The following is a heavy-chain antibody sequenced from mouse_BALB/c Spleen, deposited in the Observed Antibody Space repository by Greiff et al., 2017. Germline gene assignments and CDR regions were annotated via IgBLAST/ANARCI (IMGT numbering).Heavy chain of an antibody. CDR1: GFSLTSYG. D-gene: IGHD1-1*01. J-gene: IGHJ3*01. CDR2: IWAGGST. CDR3: ASTYYYGSSLFAY. Sequence: VNVVESGPGLVAPSQSLSITCTVSGFSLTSYGVHWVRQPPGKGLEWLGVIWAGGSTNYNSALMSRLSISKDNSKSQVFLKMNSLQTDDTAMYYCASTYYYGSSLFAYWGQGTLVTVSA. V-gene: IGHV2-9*02.